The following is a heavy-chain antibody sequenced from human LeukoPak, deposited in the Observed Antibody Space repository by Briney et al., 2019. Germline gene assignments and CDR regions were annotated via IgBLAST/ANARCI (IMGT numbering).Heavy chain of an antibody. V-gene: IGHV3-48*01. CDR1: GFTFSSYS. D-gene: IGHD2-8*01. CDR2: ISSSSCTI. J-gene: IGHJ4*02. Sequence: PGGSLRLSCAASGFTFSSYSMNWVRQAPGKGLEWVSYISSSSCTIYYADSVKGRFTISRDNAKNSLYLQMNSLRAEDTAVYYCARAPMGSVDYWGQGTLVTVSS. CDR3: ARAPMGSVDY.